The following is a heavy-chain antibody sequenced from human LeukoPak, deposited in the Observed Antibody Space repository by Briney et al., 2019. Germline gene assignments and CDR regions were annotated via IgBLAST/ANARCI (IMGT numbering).Heavy chain of an antibody. CDR2: VSYDGSNE. CDR1: GFTFSSYD. J-gene: IGHJ6*02. Sequence: PGRSLRLSCAASGFTFSSYDMHWVRQARGKGLEWVAVVSYDGSNEYYADSVKGRFTISRDNSKNTLYLQMNTLRAEDTAVYYCARYGSSSLGMGVWGQGTTVTVSS. V-gene: IGHV3-30*03. CDR3: ARYGSSSLGMGV. D-gene: IGHD6-6*01.